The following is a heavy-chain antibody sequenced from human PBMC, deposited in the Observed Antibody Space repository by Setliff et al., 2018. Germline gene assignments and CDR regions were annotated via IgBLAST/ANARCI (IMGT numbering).Heavy chain of an antibody. J-gene: IGHJ5*01. Sequence: PSETLSLTCAVSGGSISSGDASWSWVRQPPGKGLEWIGYIYHAGSTYYNPSLESRVTISIDKPNKQFSLELRSLTAADTAVYYCVKPTWAGEVSSPFAFWFESWGQGTLVTVSS. CDR3: VKPTWAGEVSSPFAFWFES. CDR1: GGSISSGDAS. D-gene: IGHD3-3*01. V-gene: IGHV4-30-2*01. CDR2: IYHAGST.